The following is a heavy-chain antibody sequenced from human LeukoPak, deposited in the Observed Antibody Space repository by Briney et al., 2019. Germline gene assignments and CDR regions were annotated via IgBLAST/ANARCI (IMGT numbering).Heavy chain of an antibody. CDR3: ARDLGVMVRAFDI. Sequence: SETLSLTCTVSGGSISSNGYYWIWIRQPPGKRLVWVGYIYYSGSTSYNPSLKSRVTISVDTSKNQISLKLSSVTAADTAVYYCARDLGVMVRAFDIWGQGTMVTVSS. D-gene: IGHD5-18*01. V-gene: IGHV4-61*08. CDR1: GGSISSNGYY. CDR2: IYYSGST. J-gene: IGHJ3*02.